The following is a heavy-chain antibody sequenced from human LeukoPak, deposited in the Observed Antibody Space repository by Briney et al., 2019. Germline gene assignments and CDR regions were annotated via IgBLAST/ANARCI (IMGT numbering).Heavy chain of an antibody. CDR3: AELGITMIGGV. J-gene: IGHJ6*04. D-gene: IGHD3-10*02. Sequence: GGSLRLSCAASGFSFSSYEMNWVRQAPGKGLEWVSYISSSGSTIYYADSVKGRFTISRDNAKNSLYLQMNSLRAEDTAVYYCAELGITMIGGVWGKGTTVTISS. CDR1: GFSFSSYE. V-gene: IGHV3-48*03. CDR2: ISSSGSTI.